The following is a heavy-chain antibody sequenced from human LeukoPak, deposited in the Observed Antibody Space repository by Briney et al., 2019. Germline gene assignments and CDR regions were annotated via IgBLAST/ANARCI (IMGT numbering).Heavy chain of an antibody. CDR1: GFTVSSNY. Sequence: GGSLRLSCAASGFTVSSNYMSWVRQAPGQGLEWVSVIYSGGSTYYADSVKGRFTISRDNSKNTLYLQMNSLRAEDTAVYYCARDLVAARPDWGQGTLVTVSS. V-gene: IGHV3-53*01. CDR2: IYSGGST. D-gene: IGHD6-6*01. CDR3: ARDLVAARPD. J-gene: IGHJ4*02.